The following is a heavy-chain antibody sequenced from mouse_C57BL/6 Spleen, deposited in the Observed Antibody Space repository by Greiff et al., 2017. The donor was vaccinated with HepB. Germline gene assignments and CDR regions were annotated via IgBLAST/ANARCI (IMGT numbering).Heavy chain of an antibody. CDR1: GYTFTSYW. CDR3: ARGAGSSPGWYFDV. V-gene: IGHV1-64*01. J-gene: IGHJ1*03. D-gene: IGHD1-1*01. CDR2: IHPNSGST. Sequence: VQLQQPGAELVKPGASVKLSCKASGYTFTSYWMHWVKQRPGQGLEWIGMIHPNSGSTNYNEKFKSKATLTVDKSSSTAYMQLSSRTSEDSAVYYCARGAGSSPGWYFDVWGTGTTVTVSS.